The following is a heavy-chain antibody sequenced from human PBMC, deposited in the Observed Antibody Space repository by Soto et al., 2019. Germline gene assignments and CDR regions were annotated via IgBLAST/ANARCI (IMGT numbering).Heavy chain of an antibody. D-gene: IGHD2-2*01. CDR1: GYTFTGYY. V-gene: IGHV1-2*04. CDR2: INPNSGGT. J-gene: IGHJ6*03. Sequence: GPSVKVSCKASGYTFTGYYMHWVRQAPGQGLEWMGWINPNSGGTNYAQKFQGWVTMTRDTSISTAYMELSRLRSDDTAVYYCARAGYCSSTSCYASSDYYYMDVWGKGTTVTAP. CDR3: ARAGYCSSTSCYASSDYYYMDV.